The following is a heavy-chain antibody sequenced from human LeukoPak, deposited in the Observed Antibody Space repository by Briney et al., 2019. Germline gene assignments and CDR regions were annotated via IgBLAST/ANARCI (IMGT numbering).Heavy chain of an antibody. CDR1: GGSISSSNW. D-gene: IGHD6-19*01. CDR3: ARDVGHSSGWSEH. CDR2: IYHSGST. J-gene: IGHJ4*02. Sequence: SGTLSLTCAVSGGSISSSNWWSWVRQPPGKGLEWIGEIYHSGSTNYNPSLKSRVTISVDKSKNQFSLKLNSVTAADTAVYYCARDVGHSSGWSEHWGQGTLVTVSS. V-gene: IGHV4-4*02.